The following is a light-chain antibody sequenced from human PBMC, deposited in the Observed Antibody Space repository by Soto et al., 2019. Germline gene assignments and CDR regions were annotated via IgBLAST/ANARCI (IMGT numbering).Light chain of an antibody. Sequence: EVVLTRSPGTLSLPPGDRGALSCRASQSVSDNNLAWYQLRPGQAPRLLIYGASRRANGIQDRFSGRGSGKDFTLTISGLEPEDFAVYYCKQYDSPWTFGQGTKV. J-gene: IGKJ1*01. CDR3: KQYDSPWT. CDR2: GAS. CDR1: QSVSDNN. V-gene: IGKV3-20*01.